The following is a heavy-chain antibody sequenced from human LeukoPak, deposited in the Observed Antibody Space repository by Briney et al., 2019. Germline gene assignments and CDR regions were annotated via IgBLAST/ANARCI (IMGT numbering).Heavy chain of an antibody. CDR3: ARVAYSSGVDC. Sequence: PGGSLRLSCAASGFTFNSYSMNWVRQAPGKGLEWVSSISSSSIYIYYADSLKGRFTISRDNAKNSLYLQMNSLRAEDTAVYYCARVAYSSGVDCWGQGTLVTVSS. V-gene: IGHV3-21*01. D-gene: IGHD6-19*01. CDR1: GFTFNSYS. CDR2: ISSSSIYI. J-gene: IGHJ4*02.